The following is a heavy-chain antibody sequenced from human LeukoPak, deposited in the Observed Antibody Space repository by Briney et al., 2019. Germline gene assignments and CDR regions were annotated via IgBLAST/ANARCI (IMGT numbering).Heavy chain of an antibody. V-gene: IGHV1-69*05. CDR1: GGTFSSYA. D-gene: IGHD6-6*01. Sequence: ASVKVSCKASGGTFSSYAISWVRQAPGQGLEWMGGIIPIFGTANYAQKFQGRVTITTDESTSTAHMELSSLRSEDTAVYYCARVASSSCPYYYYYYMDVWGKGTTVTVSS. CDR2: IIPIFGTA. CDR3: ARVASSSCPYYYYYYMDV. J-gene: IGHJ6*03.